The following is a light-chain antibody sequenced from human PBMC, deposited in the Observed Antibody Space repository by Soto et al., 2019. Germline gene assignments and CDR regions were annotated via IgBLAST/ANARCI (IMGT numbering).Light chain of an antibody. CDR1: SSNIGAGYD. Sequence: QSVLTQPPSVSGAPGQRVTISCTGSSSNIGAGYDVHWYQQLPGTAPKLLIYGNSIRPSGVPDRFSGSKSGTSASLAITGLQAEDEADYYCQSYDSSLSGFYVFGTGTKVTVL. V-gene: IGLV1-40*01. CDR3: QSYDSSLSGFYV. J-gene: IGLJ1*01. CDR2: GNS.